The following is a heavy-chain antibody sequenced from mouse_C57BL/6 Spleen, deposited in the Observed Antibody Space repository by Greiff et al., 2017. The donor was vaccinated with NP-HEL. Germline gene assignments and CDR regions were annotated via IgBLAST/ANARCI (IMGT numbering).Heavy chain of an antibody. J-gene: IGHJ4*01. V-gene: IGHV1-69*01. D-gene: IGHD3-2*02. Sequence: VQLQQPGAELVMPGASVKLSCKASGYTFTSYWMHWVKQRPGQGLEWIGEIDPSDSYTNYNQKFKGKSTLTVDKSSSTAYMQLSSLTSEDSAVYYCARELRLRGEIVGYYAMDYWGQGTSVTVSS. CDR1: GYTFTSYW. CDR3: ARELRLRGEIVGYYAMDY. CDR2: IDPSDSYT.